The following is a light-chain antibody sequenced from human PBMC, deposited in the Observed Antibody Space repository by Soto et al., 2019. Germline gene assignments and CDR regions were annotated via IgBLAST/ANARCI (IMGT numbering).Light chain of an antibody. CDR2: YIS. CDR3: EQHNQWPIT. V-gene: IGKV3D-15*01. CDR1: QSVSGN. Sequence: EIVMTQSPATLSVSPGERATLSCRASQSVSGNLAWYQQKPGQAPRLLIYYISTRATGIPARFSGSGSGTEFTLTINSLQSEDSAVYYCEQHNQWPITFGQGTRLGL. J-gene: IGKJ5*01.